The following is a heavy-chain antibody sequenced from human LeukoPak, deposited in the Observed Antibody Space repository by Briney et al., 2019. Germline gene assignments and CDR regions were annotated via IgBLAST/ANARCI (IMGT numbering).Heavy chain of an antibody. D-gene: IGHD6-13*01. Sequence: PGGSLRLSCAVSGFTFSSYWMSWVRQAPGKGLEWVVNIKQDGSDKYYVDSVKGRFTISRDNAKNSLYLQMNSLRAEDTAVYYCARESLSSSWFPVYWGRGTLVTVSS. CDR2: IKQDGSDK. V-gene: IGHV3-7*01. J-gene: IGHJ4*02. CDR3: ARESLSSSWFPVY. CDR1: GFTFSSYW.